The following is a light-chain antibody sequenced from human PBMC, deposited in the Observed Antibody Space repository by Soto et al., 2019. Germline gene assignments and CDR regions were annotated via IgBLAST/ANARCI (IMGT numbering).Light chain of an antibody. V-gene: IGLV1-40*01. CDR1: SSNLGAGYD. Sequence: VLTQPPSVSGAPGQRVTISCTGNSSNLGAGYDVHWYQQLPGAVPKLVIFGNRNRPSGIPERFSGSKSGTSASLAITGLQAEDEADYYCQAYDYSLTASVFGGGTKVTVL. CDR3: QAYDYSLTASV. J-gene: IGLJ3*02. CDR2: GNR.